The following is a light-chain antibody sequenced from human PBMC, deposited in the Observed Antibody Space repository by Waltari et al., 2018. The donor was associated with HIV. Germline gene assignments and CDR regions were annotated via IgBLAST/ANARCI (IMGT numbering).Light chain of an antibody. CDR2: EDN. Sequence: FMLTQPHSVSESPAKTLTISCTRSSGPIASNYVQWYQQRPGSAPTTVIYEDNQRSSGVPDRFSGSIDSSSNSASLTISGLKTEDEADYYCQSYDSSYWVFGGGTKLAVL. V-gene: IGLV6-57*03. CDR3: QSYDSSYWV. J-gene: IGLJ3*02. CDR1: SGPIASNY.